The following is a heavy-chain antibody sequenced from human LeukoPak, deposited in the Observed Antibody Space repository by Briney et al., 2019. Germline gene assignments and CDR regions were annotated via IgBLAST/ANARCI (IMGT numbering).Heavy chain of an antibody. CDR1: GFTFSRYE. Sequence: GGSLRLSCAASGFTFSRYEMNWVRQAPGKGLEWVSYISSSGTAIYYADSVKGRFTISRDNAKNSLYLQMNSLRAEDTAVYYCARDNQGTHFDCWGQGTLVTVSS. D-gene: IGHD1/OR15-1a*01. CDR3: ARDNQGTHFDC. CDR2: ISSSGTAI. J-gene: IGHJ4*02. V-gene: IGHV3-48*03.